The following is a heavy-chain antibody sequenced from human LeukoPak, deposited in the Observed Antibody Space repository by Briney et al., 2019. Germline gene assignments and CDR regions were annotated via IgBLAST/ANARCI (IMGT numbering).Heavy chain of an antibody. D-gene: IGHD3-22*01. Sequence: ASVKVSCKASGYTFSSYDISWVRQAPGQGLEWMGWISAYNGNTKFAQKFQGRVTMTTDTSTNTACMEVRSLRSDDTAVYYCARDRDGSSWSDYWGPGTLVTVSS. CDR3: ARDRDGSSWSDY. V-gene: IGHV1-18*01. CDR1: GYTFSSYD. CDR2: ISAYNGNT. J-gene: IGHJ4*02.